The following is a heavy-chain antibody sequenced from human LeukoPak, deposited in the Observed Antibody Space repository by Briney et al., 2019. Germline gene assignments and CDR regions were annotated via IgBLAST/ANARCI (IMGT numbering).Heavy chain of an antibody. D-gene: IGHD6-19*01. CDR2: IIPIFGTA. V-gene: IGHV1-69*05. Sequence: AVKVSCKASGGTFSSYAISWVRQAPGQGLEWMGGIIPIFGTANYAQKFQGRVTITTDESTSTAYMELSSLRSEDTAVYYCARDVLVGIEVEGFHPWGQGTLVTVSS. CDR1: GGTFSSYA. CDR3: ARDVLVGIEVEGFHP. J-gene: IGHJ5*02.